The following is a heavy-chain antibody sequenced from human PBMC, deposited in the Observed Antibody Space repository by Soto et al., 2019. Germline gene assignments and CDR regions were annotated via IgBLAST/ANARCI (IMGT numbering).Heavy chain of an antibody. CDR2: IIPISGTA. CDR3: VRSQGSSTSLEIYYYYYYGMDV. CDR1: GGTFSSYA. J-gene: IGHJ6*02. Sequence: QVQLVQSGAEVKKPGSSVKVSCKASGGTFSSYAISWVRQAPGQGLEWMGGIIPISGTANYAQKFQGRVTITADESTSTAYMELSSLRSEDTAVYYCVRSQGSSTSLEIYYYYYYGMDVWGQWTTVTVSS. V-gene: IGHV1-69*01. D-gene: IGHD2-2*01.